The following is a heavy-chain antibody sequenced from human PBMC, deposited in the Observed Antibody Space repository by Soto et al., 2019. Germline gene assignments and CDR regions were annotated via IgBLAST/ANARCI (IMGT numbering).Heavy chain of an antibody. V-gene: IGHV3-23*01. D-gene: IGHD6-13*01. CDR2: ISGSGGST. CDR1: GFTFSSYA. J-gene: IGHJ5*02. CDR3: AKDRSLAAAGIDWFDP. Sequence: EVQLLESGGGLVQPGGSLRLSCAASGFTFSSYAMSWVRQAPGQGLGWVSAISGSGGSTYYADSVKGRFTIARDNSKNTLYLQMNSLRAEDTSVYYGAKDRSLAAAGIDWFDPWGQGTLVTVSS.